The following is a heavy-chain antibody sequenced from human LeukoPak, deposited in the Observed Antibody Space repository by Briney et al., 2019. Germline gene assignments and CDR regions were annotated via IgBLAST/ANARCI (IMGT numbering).Heavy chain of an antibody. CDR2: ISAYNGNT. J-gene: IGHJ3*02. Sequence: ASVKVSCKASGYTFTSYGISWVRQAPGQGLEWMGWISAYNGNTNYAQKLQGRVTMTEDTSTDTAYMELSSLRSEDTAVYYCATDLAAAGAFDIWGQGTMVTVSS. CDR3: ATDLAAAGAFDI. V-gene: IGHV1-18*01. CDR1: GYTFTSYG. D-gene: IGHD6-13*01.